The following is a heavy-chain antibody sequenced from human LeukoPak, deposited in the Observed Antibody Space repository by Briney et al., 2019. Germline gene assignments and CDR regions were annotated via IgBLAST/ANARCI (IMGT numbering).Heavy chain of an antibody. CDR3: ARGRSRTFGDPPGY. Sequence: ASVKVSCKASGYTFTGYYMHWVRQAPGQGLEWMGWINPNSGGTNYAQKFQGRVTMTRDTSTSTAYMELSRLRSDDTAVYYCARGRSRTFGDPPGYWGQGTLVTVSS. D-gene: IGHD3-10*01. V-gene: IGHV1-2*02. CDR2: INPNSGGT. CDR1: GYTFTGYY. J-gene: IGHJ4*02.